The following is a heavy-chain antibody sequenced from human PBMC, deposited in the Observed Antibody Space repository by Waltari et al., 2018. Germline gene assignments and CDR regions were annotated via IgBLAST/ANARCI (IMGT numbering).Heavy chain of an antibody. CDR2: ISSSSSYI. D-gene: IGHD2-15*01. J-gene: IGHJ4*02. CDR3: ARGGVTGGNSFDY. V-gene: IGHV3-21*01. Sequence: EVQLVESGGGLVKPGGSLRLSCAASGFTFSSYSMNWVRQAPGKGREWVSSISSSSSYIYYADSVKGRFTISRDNAKNSLYLQMNSLRAEDTAVYYCARGGVTGGNSFDYWGQGTLVTVSS. CDR1: GFTFSSYS.